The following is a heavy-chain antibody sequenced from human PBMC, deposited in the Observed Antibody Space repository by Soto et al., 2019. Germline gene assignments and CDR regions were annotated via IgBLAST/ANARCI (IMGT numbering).Heavy chain of an antibody. J-gene: IGHJ5*02. CDR3: ARGLATARPTTVVTAPCDP. V-gene: IGHV1-69*01. CDR1: GGTFSSYA. CDR2: IIPIFGTA. Sequence: QVQLVQSGAEVKKPGSSVKVSCKASGGTFSSYAISWVRQAPGQGLEWMGGIIPIFGTANYAQKFQGRVTITADEATSTAYMELSSRRSEDTAVYYCARGLATARPTTVVTAPCDPWGQGTLVTVAS. D-gene: IGHD2-15*01.